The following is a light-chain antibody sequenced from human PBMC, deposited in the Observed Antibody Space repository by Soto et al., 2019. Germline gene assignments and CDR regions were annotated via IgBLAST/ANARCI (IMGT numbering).Light chain of an antibody. J-gene: IGKJ2*01. Sequence: AIRMTQSPSSLSASTGDTVTITCRASQGISSYLAWYQEKPGKAPKLLIYAASTLQSGVPSRFSGSGSGTDFTLTISCLQSEDFATYYCQHYYSYPYTFGQGTKLEIK. CDR2: AAS. CDR1: QGISSY. V-gene: IGKV1-8*01. CDR3: QHYYSYPYT.